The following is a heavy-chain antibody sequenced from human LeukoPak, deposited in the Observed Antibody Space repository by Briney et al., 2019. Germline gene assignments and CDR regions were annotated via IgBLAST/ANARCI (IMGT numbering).Heavy chain of an antibody. V-gene: IGHV4-59*01. Sequence: SETLSLTCTVSGGSISSYYWSWIRQPPGKGLEWIGYIYYSGSTNYNPSLKSRVTISVDTSKNQIPLKLSSVTAADTAVYYCASGVVVAATPYFDYWGLGTLVTVSS. CDR3: ASGVVVAATPYFDY. CDR2: IYYSGST. J-gene: IGHJ4*02. D-gene: IGHD2-15*01. CDR1: GGSISSYY.